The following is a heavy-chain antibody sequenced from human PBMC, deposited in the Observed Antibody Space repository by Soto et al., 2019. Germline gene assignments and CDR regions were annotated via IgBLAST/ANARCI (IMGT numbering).Heavy chain of an antibody. CDR3: ASFPYSSSWYLIQ. V-gene: IGHV4-30-4*01. D-gene: IGHD6-13*01. Sequence: SETLSLTCTVSGGSISSGDYYWSWIRQPPGKGLEWIGYIYYSGSTYYNPSLKSRVTISVDASKNQFSLRPSSVTAADTAVYYCASFPYSSSWYLIQWGQGTLVTVSS. CDR1: GGSISSGDYY. J-gene: IGHJ4*02. CDR2: IYYSGST.